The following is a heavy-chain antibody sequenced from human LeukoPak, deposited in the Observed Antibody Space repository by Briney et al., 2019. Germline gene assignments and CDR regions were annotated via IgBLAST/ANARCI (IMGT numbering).Heavy chain of an antibody. Sequence: GGSLRLSCAASGFTLSSYAMSWVRQAPGKGLEWVSAISDSGNTYHADSVKGRFTISRDNSKNTVYLQVISLTAEDTAVYYCAKDDAWLRFGEWSQGTLVTVSS. CDR3: AKDDAWLRFGE. V-gene: IGHV3-23*01. J-gene: IGHJ4*02. CDR2: ISDSGNT. CDR1: GFTLSSYA. D-gene: IGHD3-10*01.